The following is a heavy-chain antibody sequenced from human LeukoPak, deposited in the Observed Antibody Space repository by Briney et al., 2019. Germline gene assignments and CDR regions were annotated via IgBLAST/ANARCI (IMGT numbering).Heavy chain of an antibody. J-gene: IGHJ6*02. D-gene: IGHD3-10*01. CDR1: GFTVSSSY. CDR3: ARRPSNYGSGSYYLPYYYYGMDV. Sequence: TGGSLRLSCAASGFTVSSSYMSWVRQAPGKGLEWVSVIYSGGSTYYADSVKGRFTISRDNSKNTLYLQMNSLRAEDTAVYYCARRPSNYGSGSYYLPYYYYGMDVWGQGTTVTVSS. CDR2: IYSGGST. V-gene: IGHV3-66*04.